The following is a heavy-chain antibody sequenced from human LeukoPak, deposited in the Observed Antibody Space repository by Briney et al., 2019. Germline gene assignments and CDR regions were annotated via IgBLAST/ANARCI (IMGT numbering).Heavy chain of an antibody. CDR2: IYTSGST. J-gene: IGHJ4*02. CDR1: GGSISSYY. CDR3: ARHDRLRADYTYGPMYY. Sequence: PSETLSLTCTVSGGSISSYYWSWIRQPAGKGLEWIGRIYTSGSTNYNTSLKSRVTMSVDTSKNQFSLKLSSVTAADTAVYFCARHDRLRADYTYGPMYYWGQGTLVTVSS. D-gene: IGHD3-3*01. V-gene: IGHV4-4*07.